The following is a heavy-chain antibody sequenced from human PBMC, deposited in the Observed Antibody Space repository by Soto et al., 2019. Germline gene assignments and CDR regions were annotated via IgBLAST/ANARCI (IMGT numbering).Heavy chain of an antibody. CDR2: IYYSGIT. J-gene: IGHJ4*02. CDR1: GGSISSYY. Sequence: SETLSLTCTVSGGSISSYYWSWTRQPPGKGLEWIGYIYYSGITNYNPSLKSRVTISVDTSKNQFSLKLSSVTAADTAVYYCARGRGTAMVAYYFDYWGQGTLVTVSS. D-gene: IGHD5-18*01. CDR3: ARGRGTAMVAYYFDY. V-gene: IGHV4-59*01.